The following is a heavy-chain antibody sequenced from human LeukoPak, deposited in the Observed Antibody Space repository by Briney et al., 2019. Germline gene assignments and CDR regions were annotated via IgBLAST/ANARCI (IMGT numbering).Heavy chain of an antibody. J-gene: IGHJ6*03. D-gene: IGHD5-12*01. CDR2: IKSKTDGGTT. V-gene: IGHV3-15*01. Sequence: GGSLRLSCAASGFTFSSYAMSWVRQAPGKGLEWVGRIKSKTDGGTTDYAAPVKGRFTISRDDSKNTLYLQMNSLKTEDTAVYYCTTETGYSGYDWNYYYYMDVWGKGTTVTISS. CDR1: GFTFSSYA. CDR3: TTETGYSGYDWNYYYYMDV.